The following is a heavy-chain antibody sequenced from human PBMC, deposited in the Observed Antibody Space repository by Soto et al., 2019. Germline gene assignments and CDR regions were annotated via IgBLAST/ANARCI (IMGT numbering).Heavy chain of an antibody. CDR3: AREGAAVTTLLDY. D-gene: IGHD4-17*01. CDR2: IWYDGSNK. V-gene: IGHV3-33*01. J-gene: IGHJ4*02. CDR1: GFTFSSYG. Sequence: QVQLVESGGGVVQPGRSLRLSCAASGFTFSSYGMHWVRQAPGKGLEWVAVIWYDGSNKYYADSVKGRFTISRDNSKNTLYQQINSLRAEDTAGYYCAREGAAVTTLLDYWGQGTLVTVSS.